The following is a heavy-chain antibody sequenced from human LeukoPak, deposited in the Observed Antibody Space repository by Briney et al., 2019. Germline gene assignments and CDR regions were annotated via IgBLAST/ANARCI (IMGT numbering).Heavy chain of an antibody. CDR3: ARVQGQQLVEWFDP. J-gene: IGHJ5*02. Sequence: SETLSLTCTVSGGSISTYYCSWIRQPPGRGLEWIGHIYYSGNTRYNPSLKSRVTISVDTSKNQFSLKVSSVTAADTAVYYCARVQGQQLVEWFDPWGQGTLVTVSS. CDR2: IYYSGNT. D-gene: IGHD6-13*01. V-gene: IGHV4-59*01. CDR1: GGSISTYY.